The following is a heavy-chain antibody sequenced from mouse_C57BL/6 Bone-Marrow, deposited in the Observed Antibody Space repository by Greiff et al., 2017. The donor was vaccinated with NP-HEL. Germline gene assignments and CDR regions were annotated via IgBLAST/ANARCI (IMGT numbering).Heavy chain of an antibody. CDR2: ISDGGSYT. CDR1: GFTFSSYA. CDR3: ARDGGFAY. J-gene: IGHJ3*01. V-gene: IGHV5-4*01. Sequence: EVQVVESGGGLVKPGGSLKLSCAASGFTFSSYAMSWVRQTPEKRLEWVATISDGGSYTYYPDNVKGRFTFSRDNAKNNLYLQMSHLKSEDTAMYYCARDGGFAYWGQGTLVTVSA.